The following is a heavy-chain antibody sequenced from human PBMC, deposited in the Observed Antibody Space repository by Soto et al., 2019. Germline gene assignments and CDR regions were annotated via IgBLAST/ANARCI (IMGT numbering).Heavy chain of an antibody. J-gene: IGHJ5*02. CDR1: GYSISSGYY. V-gene: IGHV4-38-2*02. D-gene: IGHD1-20*01. CDR2: ISHRGDT. Sequence: SLTCAVSGYSISSGYYWGWIRQPPGKGPEWIGSISHRGDTFYNPSLKGRVTILVDTSKNQFSLRLISVTPADTAVYFCARDLYGISGAHNWFDPWGQGTLVTVSS. CDR3: ARDLYGISGAHNWFDP.